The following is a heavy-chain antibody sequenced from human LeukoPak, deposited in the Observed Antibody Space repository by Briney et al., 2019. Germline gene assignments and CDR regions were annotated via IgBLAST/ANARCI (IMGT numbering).Heavy chain of an antibody. V-gene: IGHV1-69*13. CDR3: ARDANIRGVIGY. Sequence: SVKVSCKASGGTFSSYAISWVRQAPGQGLEWMGGIIPIFGTANYAQKFQGRVTITADESTSTAYMEPSSLRSEDTAVYYCARDANIRGVIGYWGQGTLVTVSS. D-gene: IGHD3-10*01. CDR1: GGTFSSYA. J-gene: IGHJ4*02. CDR2: IIPIFGTA.